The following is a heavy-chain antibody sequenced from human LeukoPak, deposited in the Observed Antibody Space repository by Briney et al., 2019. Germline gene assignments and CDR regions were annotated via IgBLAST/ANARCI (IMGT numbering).Heavy chain of an antibody. CDR2: IYYSGNT. V-gene: IGHV4-39*07. D-gene: IGHD1-1*01. J-gene: IGHJ4*02. Sequence: RVRQAPGKGLEWIGSIYYSGNTYYNPSLKSRVTISVDTSKNQFSLRLSSVTAADTAVYYCARPNWNDLHFDYWGQGTLVTVSS. CDR3: ARPNWNDLHFDY.